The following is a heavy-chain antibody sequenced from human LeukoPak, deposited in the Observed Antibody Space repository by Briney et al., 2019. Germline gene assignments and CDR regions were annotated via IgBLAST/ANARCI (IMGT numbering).Heavy chain of an antibody. Sequence: ASVKVSCKASGGTFSSYAISWVRQAPGQGLEWMGGIIPIFGTANYAQKFQSRVTITTDESTSTAYMELSSLRSEDTAVYYCATGSGYSYVTDYWGQGTLATVSS. CDR1: GGTFSSYA. CDR2: IIPIFGTA. V-gene: IGHV1-69*05. J-gene: IGHJ4*02. D-gene: IGHD5-18*01. CDR3: ATGSGYSYVTDY.